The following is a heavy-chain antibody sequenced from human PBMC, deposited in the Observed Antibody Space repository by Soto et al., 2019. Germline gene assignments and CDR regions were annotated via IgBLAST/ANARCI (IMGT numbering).Heavy chain of an antibody. V-gene: IGHV4-59*12. CDR1: GGSISSYY. Sequence: PSETLSLTCTVSGGSISSYYWSWIRQPPGKGLEWIGEINYSGSTNYNPSLKSRVTISVDTSKNQFSLKLSSVTAADTAVYYCARGLTDRSIANPGKAQVHMDVWGKGTTVTVSS. CDR3: ARGLTDRSIANPGKAQVHMDV. D-gene: IGHD2-21*01. J-gene: IGHJ6*03. CDR2: INYSGST.